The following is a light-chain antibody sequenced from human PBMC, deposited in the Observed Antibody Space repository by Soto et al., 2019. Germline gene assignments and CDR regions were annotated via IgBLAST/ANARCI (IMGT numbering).Light chain of an antibody. Sequence: DVQLTQSPSFLAASVGDRLTITCRASQDIKRFLAWYQQKPGKAPKLLIYTISTLQSGVPSRFSGSGYGTEFTLNISILQPDDFATYYGQQVNTYPVTFGGGTKVEI. V-gene: IGKV1-9*01. J-gene: IGKJ4*01. CDR1: QDIKRF. CDR3: QQVNTYPVT. CDR2: TIS.